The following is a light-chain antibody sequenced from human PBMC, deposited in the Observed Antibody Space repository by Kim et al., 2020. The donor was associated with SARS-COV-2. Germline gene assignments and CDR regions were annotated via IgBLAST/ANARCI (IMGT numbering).Light chain of an antibody. Sequence: ASVGDRVTITGRASQGISNYLAWYQQKPGKVPKLLIYAASTLQSGVPSRFSGSGSGTDFTLTINSLQPEDVATYYCQKYNSAPLTFGGGTKVDIK. CDR1: QGISNY. CDR2: AAS. V-gene: IGKV1-27*01. J-gene: IGKJ4*01. CDR3: QKYNSAPLT.